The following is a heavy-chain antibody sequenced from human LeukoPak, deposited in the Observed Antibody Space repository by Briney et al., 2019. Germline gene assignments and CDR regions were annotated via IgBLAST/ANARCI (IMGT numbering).Heavy chain of an antibody. Sequence: SETLSLTCTVSGGSVSSYYWSWIRQPAGKGLEWIGRIYTSGSTNYNPSLKSRVTMSVDTSKNQFSLKLSSVTAADTAVYYCARSNYYDSSGYSNYYYYYMDVWGKGTTVTISS. CDR3: ARSNYYDSSGYSNYYYYYMDV. CDR1: GGSVSSYY. V-gene: IGHV4-4*07. CDR2: IYTSGST. J-gene: IGHJ6*03. D-gene: IGHD3-22*01.